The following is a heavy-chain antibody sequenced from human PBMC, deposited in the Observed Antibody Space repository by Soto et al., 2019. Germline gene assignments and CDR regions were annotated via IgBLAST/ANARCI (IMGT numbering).Heavy chain of an antibody. CDR2: ISSSSSYT. CDR1: GFTFSDYY. V-gene: IGHV3-11*06. D-gene: IGHD5-12*01. J-gene: IGHJ6*02. Sequence: PGGSLRLSCAASGFTFSDYYMSWIRQAPGKGLEWVSYISSSSSYTNYADSVKGRFTISRDNAKNSLYLQMNSLRAEDTAVYYCARDDRENSGYDYLGRLVYYYGMDVWGQGTTVTVSS. CDR3: ARDDRENSGYDYLGRLVYYYGMDV.